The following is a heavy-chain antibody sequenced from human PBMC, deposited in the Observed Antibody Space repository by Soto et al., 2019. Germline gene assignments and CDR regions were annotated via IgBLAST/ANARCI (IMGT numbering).Heavy chain of an antibody. V-gene: IGHV3-33*01. CDR3: ARDHRVTLFDY. CDR2: IWYDGSNK. J-gene: IGHJ4*02. Sequence: QVQLVESGGGVVQPGRSLRLSCAASGFTFSSYGMHWVRQAPGKGLEWVAVIWYDGSNKYYADSVKGRFTISRDNSKNTLYLQMNSLRAEDTAVYYCARDHRVTLFDYWGQGTLVTVSS. D-gene: IGHD4-4*01. CDR1: GFTFSSYG.